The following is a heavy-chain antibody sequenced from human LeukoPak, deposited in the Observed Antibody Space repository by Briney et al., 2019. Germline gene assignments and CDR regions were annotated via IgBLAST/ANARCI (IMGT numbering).Heavy chain of an antibody. CDR2: IRSSGSTI. CDR1: GFTFSSYE. CDR3: ARDGCSGGSCED. Sequence: GGSLRLSCAASGFTFSSYEMNWVRQAPGKGLEWVSYIRSSGSTIYYADSVKGRFTISRDNAKNSLYLQMDSLRAEDRAVYYCARDGCSGGSCEDWGQGTLVTVSS. V-gene: IGHV3-48*03. J-gene: IGHJ4*02. D-gene: IGHD2-15*01.